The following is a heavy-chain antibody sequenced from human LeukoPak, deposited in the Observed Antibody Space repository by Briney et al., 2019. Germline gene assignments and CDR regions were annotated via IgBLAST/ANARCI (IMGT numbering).Heavy chain of an antibody. V-gene: IGHV4-59*01. CDR1: GVSISSYY. J-gene: IGHJ4*02. Sequence: PSETLSLTCTVSGVSISSYYWSWIRQPPGKGLEWIGYIYYSGSTNYNPSLKSRVTISVDTSKNQFSLKLSSVTAADTAVYYCAAGLAPGDFDYWGQGTLVTVSS. CDR3: AAGLAPGDFDY. D-gene: IGHD2-2*01. CDR2: IYYSGST.